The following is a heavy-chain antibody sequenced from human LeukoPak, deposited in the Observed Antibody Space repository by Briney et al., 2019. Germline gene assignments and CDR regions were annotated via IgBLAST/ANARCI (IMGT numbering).Heavy chain of an antibody. Sequence: SETLFLTCTVSGGSISSYYWSWIRQPPGKGLEWIGYIYYSGSTNYNPSLKSRVTMSVDTSKNQFSLKLSSVTAADTAVYYCARQMLGSDIFDIWGQGTMVTVSS. D-gene: IGHD3-10*02. J-gene: IGHJ3*02. V-gene: IGHV4-59*08. CDR2: IYYSGST. CDR3: ARQMLGSDIFDI. CDR1: GGSISSYY.